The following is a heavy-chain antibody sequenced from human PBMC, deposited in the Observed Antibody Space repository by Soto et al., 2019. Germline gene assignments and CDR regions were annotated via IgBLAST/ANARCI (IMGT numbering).Heavy chain of an antibody. Sequence: SETLSLTCAVSGGSISSSNWWSWVRQPPGKGLEWIGEIYHSGSTNYNPPLKSRVTISVDKSKNQFSLKLSSVTAADTAVYYCARVGYYGSGSLRWFDPWGQGTLVTVSS. V-gene: IGHV4-4*02. J-gene: IGHJ5*02. D-gene: IGHD3-10*01. CDR3: ARVGYYGSGSLRWFDP. CDR1: GGSISSSNW. CDR2: IYHSGST.